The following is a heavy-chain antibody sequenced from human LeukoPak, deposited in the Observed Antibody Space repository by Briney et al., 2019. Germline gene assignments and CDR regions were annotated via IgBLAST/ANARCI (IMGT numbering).Heavy chain of an antibody. J-gene: IGHJ4*02. CDR1: AYSITYGHQ. Sequence: SETLSLTCTVSAYSITYGHQWGWIRQSPGRGLEWIGHIYYGGSTSYNPSLKSRVTLSVDTSKNQFSLNLTSVTAADTAVYYCARLKSLSYGASNFDYWGQGTLVTVSS. D-gene: IGHD3-16*01. V-gene: IGHV4-38-2*02. CDR3: ARLKSLSYGASNFDY. CDR2: IYYGGST.